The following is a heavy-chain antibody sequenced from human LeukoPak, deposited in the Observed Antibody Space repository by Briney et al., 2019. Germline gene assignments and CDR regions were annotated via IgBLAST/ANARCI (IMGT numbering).Heavy chain of an antibody. V-gene: IGHV3-53*01. CDR3: ASTDSSGYYYGNDY. CDR1: GSTVSSNY. D-gene: IGHD3-22*01. J-gene: IGHJ4*02. CDR2: IYSGGST. Sequence: GGSLRLSCAASGSTVSSNYMRWVRQAPGKGLEWVSIIYSGGSTYYADSVKGRFTISRDNYKNTLYLQMNRLRAEETAVYYCASTDSSGYYYGNDYWGQGTLVSVSS.